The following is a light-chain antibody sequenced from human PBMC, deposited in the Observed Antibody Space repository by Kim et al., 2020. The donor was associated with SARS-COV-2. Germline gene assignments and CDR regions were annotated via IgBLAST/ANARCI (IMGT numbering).Light chain of an antibody. Sequence: SYELTQPPSVSVSPGQTASITCSGDKLGDKYACWYQQKPGQSPVLVIYQDSKRPSGIPERFSGSNSGNTDTLTISGTQAMDEADYYCQAWDSSKEVFGGGTQLTVL. CDR3: QAWDSSKEV. CDR2: QDS. CDR1: KLGDKY. V-gene: IGLV3-1*01. J-gene: IGLJ2*01.